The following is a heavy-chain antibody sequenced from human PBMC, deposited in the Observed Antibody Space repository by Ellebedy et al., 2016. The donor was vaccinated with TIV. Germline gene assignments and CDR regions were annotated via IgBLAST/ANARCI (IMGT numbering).Heavy chain of an antibody. CDR2: IKQDGSKK. V-gene: IGHV3-7*01. Sequence: GESLKISXAASGFTFSSYWMHWVRQAPGKGLEWVANIKQDGSKKYYVDSMKGRFTISRDNAKNSLYLQMNSLRAEDTAVYYCAREVGGGGAYWGQGTLVTVSS. CDR1: GFTFSSYW. CDR3: AREVGGGGAY. D-gene: IGHD2-21*01. J-gene: IGHJ4*02.